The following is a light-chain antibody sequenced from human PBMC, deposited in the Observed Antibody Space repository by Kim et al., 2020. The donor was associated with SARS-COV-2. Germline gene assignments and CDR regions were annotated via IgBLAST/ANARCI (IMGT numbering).Light chain of an antibody. CDR1: QGISSS. CDR2: AAS. V-gene: IGKV1-9*01. Sequence: DIQLTQSPSFLSASVGDRVTITCRASQGISSSLAWYQQKPGEAPNLLIYAASTLQSGVPSRFSGSGSGTQFTLTISSLQPEDFATYYCLQLNSYPRTFGQGTKVDIK. CDR3: LQLNSYPRT. J-gene: IGKJ1*01.